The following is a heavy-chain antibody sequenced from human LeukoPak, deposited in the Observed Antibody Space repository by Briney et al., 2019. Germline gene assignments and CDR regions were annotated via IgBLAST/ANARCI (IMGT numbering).Heavy chain of an antibody. J-gene: IGHJ4*02. D-gene: IGHD2-21*02. Sequence: PGGSLRLSCAASGFTFSKHSMSWVRQAPGKGLEWVSLISSTGSDIYYADSVKGRFTISRDNAKNSLYLQMNSLRAEDTAVYYCARGSCGGDCYSDYWGQGTLVTVSS. CDR3: ARGSCGGDCYSDY. CDR2: ISSTGSDI. V-gene: IGHV3-21*01. CDR1: GFTFSKHS.